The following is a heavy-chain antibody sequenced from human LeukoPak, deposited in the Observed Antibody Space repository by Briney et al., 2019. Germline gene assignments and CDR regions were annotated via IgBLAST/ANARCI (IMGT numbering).Heavy chain of an antibody. CDR2: INPSGGRT. V-gene: IGHV1-46*01. Sequence: ASVKVSCKASGYTFTSYYMHWVRQAPGQGLEWMGIINPSGGRTSYAQKFQGRVTMTRDTSTSTVYMELSSLRSEDTAVYYCAAEGNDIVVVPAATLYYYYGMDVWGQGTTVTVSS. CDR3: AAEGNDIVVVPAATLYYYYGMDV. CDR1: GYTFTSYY. D-gene: IGHD2-2*01. J-gene: IGHJ6*02.